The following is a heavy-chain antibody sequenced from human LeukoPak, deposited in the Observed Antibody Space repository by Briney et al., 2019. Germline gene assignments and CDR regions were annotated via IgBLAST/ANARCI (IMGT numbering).Heavy chain of an antibody. D-gene: IGHD3-22*01. Sequence: ASVKVSCKASGYPFTGYYLHWVRQAPGQGLEWMGWINPNSGGTKSAQKFQGRVTMTRDTSISTAYMELSRLISDDTAVYYCARAGYYATSGPDYWGQGTLVTVSS. J-gene: IGHJ4*02. V-gene: IGHV1-2*02. CDR2: INPNSGGT. CDR1: GYPFTGYY. CDR3: ARAGYYATSGPDY.